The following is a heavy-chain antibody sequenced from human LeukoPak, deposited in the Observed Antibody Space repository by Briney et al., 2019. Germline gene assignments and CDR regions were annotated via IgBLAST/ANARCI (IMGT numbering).Heavy chain of an antibody. D-gene: IGHD3-22*01. CDR1: GGSISSSSYY. CDR2: IYYSGST. CDR3: ARDMGDSSGYHDY. V-gene: IGHV4-39*07. J-gene: IGHJ4*02. Sequence: SETLSLTCTVSGGSISSSSYYWGWIRQPPGKGLEWIGSIYYSGSTYYNPSLKSRVTISVDRSKNQFSLKLSSVTAADTAVYYCARDMGDSSGYHDYWGQGTLVTVSS.